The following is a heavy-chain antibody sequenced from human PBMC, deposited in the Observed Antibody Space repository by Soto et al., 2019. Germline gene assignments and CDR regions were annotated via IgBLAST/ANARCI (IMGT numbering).Heavy chain of an antibody. Sequence: PGGSLRLSCAASGFTVSSNYMSWVRQAPGKGLEWVSVIYSGGSTYYADSVKGRFTISRHNSKNTLYLQMNSLRAEDTAVYYCAREAVQLELIGPSAEEYYYYYMDVWGKGTTVTVSS. D-gene: IGHD1-7*01. CDR3: AREAVQLELIGPSAEEYYYYYMDV. CDR1: GFTVSSNY. V-gene: IGHV3-53*04. J-gene: IGHJ6*03. CDR2: IYSGGST.